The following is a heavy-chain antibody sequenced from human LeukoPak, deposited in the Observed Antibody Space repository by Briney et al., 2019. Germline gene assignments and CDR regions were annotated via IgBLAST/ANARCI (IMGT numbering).Heavy chain of an antibody. CDR1: GGSIRNYY. V-gene: IGHV4-59*12. D-gene: IGHD4-23*01. Sequence: PSETLSLTCTVSGGSIRNYYWSWIRQPPGKGLEWIGYIYHSGSTYYNPSLKSRVTISVDRSKNQFSLKLSSVTAADTAVYYCARGDGGYWGQGTLVTVSS. J-gene: IGHJ4*02. CDR2: IYHSGST. CDR3: ARGDGGY.